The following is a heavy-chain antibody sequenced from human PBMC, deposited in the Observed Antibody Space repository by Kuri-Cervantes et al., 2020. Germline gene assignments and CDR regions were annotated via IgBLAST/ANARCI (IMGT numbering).Heavy chain of an antibody. CDR1: GFTFSSYS. CDR3: VRDGTRGAFDI. CDR2: ISVVSDFK. D-gene: IGHD1-26*01. Sequence: GGSLRLSCAASGFTFSSYSMNWVRQAPGKGLEWVSSISVVSDFKYYADSVKGRFSISRDNAKNTVYLQMNSLRAEDTAVYYCVRDGTRGAFDIWGQGTMVTVSS. V-gene: IGHV3-21*01. J-gene: IGHJ3*02.